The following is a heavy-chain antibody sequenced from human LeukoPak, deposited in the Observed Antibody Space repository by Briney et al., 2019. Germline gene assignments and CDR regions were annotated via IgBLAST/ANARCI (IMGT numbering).Heavy chain of an antibody. D-gene: IGHD2-15*01. J-gene: IGHJ4*02. CDR3: ARGRQGYCSGGSCYVNVDY. Sequence: GGSLRLSCAPSGFTFSSYWMRWVRQAPGKGLVWVSRINSDGSSTRYADSVKGGFTLSRDNTKKTLYLRMNSLRAADTALYNCARGRQGYCSGGSCYVNVDYWGQGTLVTVSS. CDR2: INSDGSST. CDR1: GFTFSSYW. V-gene: IGHV3-74*01.